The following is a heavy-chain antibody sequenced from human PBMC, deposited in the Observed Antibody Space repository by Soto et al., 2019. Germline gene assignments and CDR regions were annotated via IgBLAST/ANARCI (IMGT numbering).Heavy chain of an antibody. CDR2: IWYDGSNK. CDR1: GFTFSSYG. J-gene: IGHJ4*02. V-gene: IGHV3-33*01. D-gene: IGHD5-18*01. CDR3: ARESDTAMGYFDY. Sequence: PGGSLRLSCAASGFTFSSYGMHWVRQAPGKGLGWVAVIWYDGSNKYYADSVKGRFTISRDNSKNTLYLQMNSLRAEDTAVYYCARESDTAMGYFDYWGQGTLVTVSS.